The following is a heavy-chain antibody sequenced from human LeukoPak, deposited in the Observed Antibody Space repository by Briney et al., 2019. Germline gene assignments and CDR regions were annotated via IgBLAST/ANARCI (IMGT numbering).Heavy chain of an antibody. J-gene: IGHJ4*02. CDR3: ACHDY. CDR2: IIPIFDKA. V-gene: IGHV1-69*05. CDR1: LGTLISYA. Sequence: GASVKDSCKASLGTLISYANSWVRQAPGQGLEWMGGIIPIFDKANYAQKFQGRVTITTDEQSRTAYMELRRLRTEDTAVYYCACHDYWGQGTLVTVSS.